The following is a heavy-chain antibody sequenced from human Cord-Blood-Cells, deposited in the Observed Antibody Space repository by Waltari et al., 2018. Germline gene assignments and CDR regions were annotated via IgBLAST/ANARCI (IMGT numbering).Heavy chain of an antibody. CDR2: INAGNGNT. CDR3: ARGSYSSSSWYFDL. Sequence: QVQLVQSGAEVKKPGASVKVSGKASGYPFPLYAMHWALQAPGHRLEWMGWINAGNGNTKYSQKFQGRVTITRDTSASTAYMELSSLRSEDTAVYYCARGSYSSSSWYFDLWGRGTLVTVSS. CDR1: GYPFPLYA. J-gene: IGHJ2*01. D-gene: IGHD6-6*01. V-gene: IGHV1-3*01.